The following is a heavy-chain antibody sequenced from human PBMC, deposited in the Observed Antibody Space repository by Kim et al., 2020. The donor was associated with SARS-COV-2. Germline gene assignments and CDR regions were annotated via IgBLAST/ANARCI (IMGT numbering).Heavy chain of an antibody. Sequence: NPSLKSRVTTSADTYRNQSSLKLSSVNAADTAVYYCAGHLLSVRSKYFDIWGSGTLVTVSS. J-gene: IGHJ2*01. CDR3: AGHLLSVRSKYFDI. V-gene: IGHV4-59*08.